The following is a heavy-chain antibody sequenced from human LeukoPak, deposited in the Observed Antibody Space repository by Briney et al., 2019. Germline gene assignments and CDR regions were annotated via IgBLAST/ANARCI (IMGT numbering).Heavy chain of an antibody. CDR2: IHYSGST. CDR3: ARVGIKAPFDP. D-gene: IGHD3-3*02. V-gene: IGHV4-30-4*08. CDR1: GGSISSGDYY. J-gene: IGHJ5*02. Sequence: SQTLSLTCTVSGGSISSGDYYWSWIRQPPGKGLEWIGYIHYSGSTYYNPSRKSRVTISVDTSNNQFSLKLSSVTAADTAVYYCARVGIKAPFDPWGQGTLVTVSS.